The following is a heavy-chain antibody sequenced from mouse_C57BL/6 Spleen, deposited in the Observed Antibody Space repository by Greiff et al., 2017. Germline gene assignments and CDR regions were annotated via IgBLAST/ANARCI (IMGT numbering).Heavy chain of an antibody. J-gene: IGHJ3*01. CDR3: AREGTVPFAY. D-gene: IGHD1-1*01. CDR1: GYAFSSSW. CDR2: IYPGDGDT. V-gene: IGHV1-82*01. Sequence: VKVVESGPELVKPGASVKISCKASGYAFSSSWMNWVKQRPGKGLEWIGRIYPGDGDTNYNGKFKGKATLTADKSSSTAYMQLSSLTSEDSAVYFCAREGTVPFAYWGQGTLVTVSA.